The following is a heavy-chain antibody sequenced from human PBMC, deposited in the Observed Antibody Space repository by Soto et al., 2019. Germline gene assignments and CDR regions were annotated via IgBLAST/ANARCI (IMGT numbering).Heavy chain of an antibody. CDR3: ARRYYDSRGYNWLDP. Sequence: ASVKVSSKASGYTFTIYAMHWVRQAPGQRLEWMGWINAGNGNTKYSQKFQGRVTITRDTSASTAYMELSSLRSEDTAVYYCARRYYDSRGYNWLDPWGQVTLVTVS. CDR2: INAGNGNT. V-gene: IGHV1-3*01. D-gene: IGHD3-22*01. J-gene: IGHJ5*02. CDR1: GYTFTIYA.